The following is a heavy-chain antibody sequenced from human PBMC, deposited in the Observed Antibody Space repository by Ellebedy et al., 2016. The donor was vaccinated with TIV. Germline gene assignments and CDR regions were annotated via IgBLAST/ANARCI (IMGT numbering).Heavy chain of an antibody. CDR3: ARSGGWYTPYDY. J-gene: IGHJ4*02. V-gene: IGHV4-59*01. CDR1: GDSISGYY. CDR2: IYSSGSG. D-gene: IGHD6-19*01. Sequence: MPSETLSLTCTLSGDSISGYYCSWIPQPPGKGLEWIGYIYSSGSGEYNPSLKSRATMSVDTSKSQFSLRLNSVTAADTARYYCARSGGWYTPYDYWGQGTLVTVSS.